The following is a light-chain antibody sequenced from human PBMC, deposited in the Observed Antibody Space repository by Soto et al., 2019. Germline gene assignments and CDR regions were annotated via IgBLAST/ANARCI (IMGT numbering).Light chain of an antibody. V-gene: IGKV1-12*01. Sequence: DIQVTQSPPSVSASVGDRVTITCRASQDVGVYLAWYQQKPGTAPKLLISAASTLPVGVPARFSGSGSGTDFALTISSLEPEDSANYFCQQCASFPLAFGGGTKVEIK. J-gene: IGKJ4*01. CDR1: QDVGVY. CDR3: QQCASFPLA. CDR2: AAS.